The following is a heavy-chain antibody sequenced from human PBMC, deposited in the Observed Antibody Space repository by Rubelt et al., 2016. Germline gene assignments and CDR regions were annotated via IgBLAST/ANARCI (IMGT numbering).Heavy chain of an antibody. D-gene: IGHD3-10*01. J-gene: IGHJ6*02. CDR3: GRDKGFGDHGMDV. CDR2: IRGSNGDT. CDR1: GYTFTSYG. V-gene: IGHV1-18*01. Sequence: QVQLVQSGAEGKKPGASVKVSCKASGYTFTSYGMSWVRQAPGQGLEWMGWIRGSNGDTNYEQKLQGRVTVTTDTSTSTAYMELRSLRSDDTAVYYRGRDKGFGDHGMDVWGQGTTVTVSS.